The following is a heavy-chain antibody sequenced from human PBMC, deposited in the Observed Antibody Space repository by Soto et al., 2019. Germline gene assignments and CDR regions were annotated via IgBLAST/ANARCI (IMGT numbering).Heavy chain of an antibody. J-gene: IGHJ4*02. D-gene: IGHD4-17*01. Sequence: QVQLVQSGAEVKKPGSSVKVSCKASGGTFSSYAIGWVRQAPGQGLEWMGGIIPIFGTANYAQKFQGRVTITADESTSTAYMELSSLRSEDTAVYYCARGLSDYGDSSYYFDYWGQGTLVTVSS. CDR3: ARGLSDYGDSSYYFDY. CDR1: GGTFSSYA. V-gene: IGHV1-69*01. CDR2: IIPIFGTA.